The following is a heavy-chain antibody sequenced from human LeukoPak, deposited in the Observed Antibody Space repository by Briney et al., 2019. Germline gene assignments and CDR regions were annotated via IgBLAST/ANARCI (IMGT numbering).Heavy chain of an antibody. Sequence: PSETLSLTCTVSGGSLSSGDYYWGWLRQPPGTGLEWIGYIYYSGSTYYNPSLKSRVTISVDTSKNQFSLKLSSVTAADTAVYYCAREDSRFDPWGQGTLVTVSS. CDR3: AREDSRFDP. V-gene: IGHV4-30-4*01. CDR1: GGSLSSGDYY. CDR2: IYYSGST. J-gene: IGHJ5*02. D-gene: IGHD2-21*01.